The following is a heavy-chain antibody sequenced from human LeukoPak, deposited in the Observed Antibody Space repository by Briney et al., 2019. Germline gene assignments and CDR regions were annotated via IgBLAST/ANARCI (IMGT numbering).Heavy chain of an antibody. CDR3: ARAERNAGVFDY. Sequence: PGGSLRLSCAASGFTFSSYGMHWVRQAPGKGLEWVAFIRYDGNNKYYADSVKGRFTVSRDNSRNTLFLQVNNLRAEDTAVYYCARAERNAGVFDYWGQGTLVTVSS. CDR2: IRYDGNNK. V-gene: IGHV3-30*02. J-gene: IGHJ4*02. D-gene: IGHD3-3*01. CDR1: GFTFSSYG.